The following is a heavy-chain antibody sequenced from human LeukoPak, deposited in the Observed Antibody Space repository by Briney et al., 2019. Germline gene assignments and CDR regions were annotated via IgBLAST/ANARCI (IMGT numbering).Heavy chain of an antibody. D-gene: IGHD3-10*02. CDR2: ISSSGSTI. CDR3: AELGITMIGGV. J-gene: IGHJ6*04. Sequence: GWSLRLSCAASGFTFSSYEMNWVRQAPGKGLEWVSYISSSGSTIYYADSVKGRFTISRDNAKNSLYLQMNSLRAEDTAVYYCAELGITMIGGVWGKGTTVTISS. V-gene: IGHV3-48*03. CDR1: GFTFSSYE.